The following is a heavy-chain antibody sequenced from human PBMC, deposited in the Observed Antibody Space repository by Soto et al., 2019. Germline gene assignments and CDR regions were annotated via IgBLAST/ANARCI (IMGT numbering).Heavy chain of an antibody. Sequence: GGSLRLSCAASGFTFSSYGMHWVRQAPGKGLEWVAVIWYDGSNKYYADSVKGRFTISRDNSKNTLYLQMNSLRAEETAVYYCASPYYVGAFDIWGQGTMVTVSS. CDR1: GFTFSSYG. D-gene: IGHD3-10*02. CDR2: IWYDGSNK. V-gene: IGHV3-33*01. CDR3: ASPYYVGAFDI. J-gene: IGHJ3*02.